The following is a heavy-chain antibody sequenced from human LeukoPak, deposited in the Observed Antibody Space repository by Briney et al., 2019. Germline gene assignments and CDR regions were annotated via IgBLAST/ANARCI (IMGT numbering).Heavy chain of an antibody. Sequence: SETLSLTCVVSGYSIRNGDYWGWIRQSPGKGLEWIASMYNSVSIHYNPSLKSRVTILVDTSKNEFSLKMRSVTAADTAVYYCARNSSSGFFDYWGQGTLPTVSS. J-gene: IGHJ4*02. CDR1: GYSIRNGDY. CDR3: ARNSSSGFFDY. CDR2: MYNSVSI. D-gene: IGHD6-6*01. V-gene: IGHV4-38-2*01.